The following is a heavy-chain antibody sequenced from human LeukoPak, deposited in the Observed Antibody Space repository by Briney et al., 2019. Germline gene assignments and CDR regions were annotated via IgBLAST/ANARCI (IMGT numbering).Heavy chain of an antibody. Sequence: SETLSLTCAASGGSISSRNWGSWVPQPPGKGLEWIGEIYHSGSTNYNPSLQSRVSISVDKSKNQFSLKLTSVTAADTAMYYCAMTLSEYSSSPAIWGQGTLVTVSS. CDR1: GGSISSRNW. V-gene: IGHV4-4*02. CDR2: IYHSGST. J-gene: IGHJ4*02. D-gene: IGHD6-13*01. CDR3: AMTLSEYSSSPAI.